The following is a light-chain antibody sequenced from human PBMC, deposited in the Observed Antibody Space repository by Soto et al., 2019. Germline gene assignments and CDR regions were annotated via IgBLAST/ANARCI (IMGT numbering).Light chain of an antibody. CDR3: QQYYRIPLT. CDR1: QSVLYSSSNRNC. J-gene: IGKJ4*01. CDR2: WAS. V-gene: IGKV4-1*01. Sequence: DIVMTQSPDSLAVSLGERATINCKSSQSVLYSSSNRNCLAWYQQKPGQPPKLLISWASTRESGVPDRFSGSGSGTXXTXTXSSXXXXDVAVYYCQQYYRIPLTFGGGTKVEIK.